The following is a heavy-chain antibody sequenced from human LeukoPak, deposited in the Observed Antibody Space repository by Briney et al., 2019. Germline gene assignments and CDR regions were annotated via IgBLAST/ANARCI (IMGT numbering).Heavy chain of an antibody. Sequence: PGESLKISCKGSGYSFTTYWIGWVRQLPGRGPEWWGTNYPRNSDSRYSPSFQGQVTIAADKLITTAYLQWSRLRASDAAMYDCARQFRDRSGYYSNYFDYWGQGTLVTVSS. CDR3: ARQFRDRSGYYSNYFDY. CDR2: NYPRNSDS. CDR1: GYSFTTYW. V-gene: IGHV5-51*01. D-gene: IGHD3-22*01. J-gene: IGHJ4*02.